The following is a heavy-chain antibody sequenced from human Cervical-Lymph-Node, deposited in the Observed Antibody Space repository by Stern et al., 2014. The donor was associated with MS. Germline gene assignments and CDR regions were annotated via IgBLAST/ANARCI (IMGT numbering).Heavy chain of an antibody. D-gene: IGHD3-22*01. CDR3: ARGLYYYDSSGLGWFDP. V-gene: IGHV3-33*01. J-gene: IGHJ5*02. Sequence: VQLVESGGGVVQPGRSLRLSCAASGFTFSSYGMHWVRQAPGKGLEWVAVIWYDGSNKYYADSVKGRFTISRDNSKNTLYLQMNSLRAEDTAVYYCARGLYYYDSSGLGWFDPWGQGTLVTVSS. CDR2: IWYDGSNK. CDR1: GFTFSSYG.